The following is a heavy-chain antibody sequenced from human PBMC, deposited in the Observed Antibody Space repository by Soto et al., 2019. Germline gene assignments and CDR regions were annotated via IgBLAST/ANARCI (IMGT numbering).Heavy chain of an antibody. CDR3: ARDFAYFDS. Sequence: QVQLQESGPGLVKPSETLSLTCTVSGGSFKSGSYSWSWIRQPPGKGLGWIGYVYHTGRTSYNPSLKSRVSISMDTSKNQLSLNLDSVTAADTAVYFCARDFAYFDSWGQGTLVTVSS. J-gene: IGHJ4*02. D-gene: IGHD3-3*01. CDR1: GGSFKSGSYS. V-gene: IGHV4-61*01. CDR2: VYHTGRT.